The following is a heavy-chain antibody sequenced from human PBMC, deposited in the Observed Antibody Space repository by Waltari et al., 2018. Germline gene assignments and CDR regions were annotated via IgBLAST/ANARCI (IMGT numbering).Heavy chain of an antibody. V-gene: IGHV3-23*03. CDR1: GFTFSSYA. Sequence: EVQLLESGGGLVQPGGSLRLSCAASGFTFSSYAMSWVRQAPGKGLEWVSVIYSGGSTYYADSVKGRFTIARDNSKNTLYLQMNSLRAEDTAVYYCAKPTTSGSYYPDYWGQGTLVTVSS. J-gene: IGHJ4*02. CDR3: AKPTTSGSYYPDY. CDR2: IYSGGST. D-gene: IGHD1-26*01.